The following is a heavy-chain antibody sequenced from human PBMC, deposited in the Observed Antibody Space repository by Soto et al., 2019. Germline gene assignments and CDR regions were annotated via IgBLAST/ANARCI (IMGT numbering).Heavy chain of an antibody. V-gene: IGHV3-66*01. J-gene: IGHJ6*02. CDR3: ARDWGSYGMDV. Sequence: GRLLRHSCRASEFTASSNYISWVRQGPGKGLEWVSVIYSGGTTYYADSVKGRFTISRDNSKNTLYLQMNSLRVEDMALYYCARDWGSYGMDVWAQGTTVTVSS. D-gene: IGHD3-16*01. CDR1: EFTASSNY. CDR2: IYSGGTT.